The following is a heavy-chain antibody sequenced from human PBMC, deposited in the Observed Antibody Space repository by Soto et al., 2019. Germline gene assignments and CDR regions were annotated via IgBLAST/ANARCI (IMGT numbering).Heavy chain of an antibody. J-gene: IGHJ4*02. CDR3: ARGSGGNSDFHY. Sequence: TLSLPCTVSGGSISSGDYYWSWIRQPPGKGLEWIGYIYYSGSTHYNPSLKSRVTISIDTSKSQFSLKLSSVTAADTAVYYCARGSGGNSDFHYWGQGALVTVSS. CDR1: GGSISSGDYY. V-gene: IGHV4-30-4*01. D-gene: IGHD2-21*02. CDR2: IYYSGST.